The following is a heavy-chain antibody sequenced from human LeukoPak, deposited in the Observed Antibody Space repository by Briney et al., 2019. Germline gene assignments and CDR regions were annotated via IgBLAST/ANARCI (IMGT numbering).Heavy chain of an antibody. J-gene: IGHJ4*02. Sequence: GGSLRLSCTASGFTFSIYAMSWVRQAPGKGLEWVSAISGSGGSTYYADSVKGRFTISRDNSKNTLYLQMNSLRAEDTAVYYCAKRGYSYGEGYFDYWGQGTLVTVSS. D-gene: IGHD5-18*01. V-gene: IGHV3-23*01. CDR1: GFTFSIYA. CDR2: ISGSGGST. CDR3: AKRGYSYGEGYFDY.